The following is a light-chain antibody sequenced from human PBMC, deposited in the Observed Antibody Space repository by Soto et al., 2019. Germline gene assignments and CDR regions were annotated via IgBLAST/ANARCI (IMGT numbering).Light chain of an antibody. J-gene: IGKJ2*01. V-gene: IGKV1-9*01. Sequence: DIQLTQSPSFLSASVGARVTITCRASQGISSYLAWYQQKPGKAPKLLIYAASTLQSGVPSRFSGSGSGTEFTLTSSSLQPEDFATYYWQQLNSYPLTFGQGTKLELK. CDR3: QQLNSYPLT. CDR2: AAS. CDR1: QGISSY.